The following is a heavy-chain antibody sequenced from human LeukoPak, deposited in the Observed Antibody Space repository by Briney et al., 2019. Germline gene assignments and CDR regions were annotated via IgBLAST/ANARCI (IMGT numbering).Heavy chain of an antibody. Sequence: SETLSLTCTVSGGSISSYYWSWIRRPAGKGLEWIGRIYTSGSTNYNPSLKSRVTMSVDTSKNQFSLKLSSVTAADTAVYYCARISPMITFGGVIDWGQGTLVTVSS. CDR3: ARISPMITFGGVID. J-gene: IGHJ4*02. CDR1: GGSISSYY. V-gene: IGHV4-4*07. CDR2: IYTSGST. D-gene: IGHD3-16*02.